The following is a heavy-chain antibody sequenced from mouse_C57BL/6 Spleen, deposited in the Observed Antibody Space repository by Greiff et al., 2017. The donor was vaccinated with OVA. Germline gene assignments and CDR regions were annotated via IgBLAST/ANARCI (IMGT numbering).Heavy chain of an antibody. CDR3: ASPSIYYGYDVRTWFAY. CDR2: IYPGDGDT. J-gene: IGHJ3*01. V-gene: IGHV1-82*01. Sequence: VQLQQSGPELVKPGASVKISCKASGYAFSSSWMNWVKQRPGKGLEWIGRIYPGDGDTNYNGKFKGKATLTADKSSSTAYMQLSSLTSEDSAVYFCASPSIYYGYDVRTWFAYWGQGTLVTVSA. D-gene: IGHD2-2*01. CDR1: GYAFSSSW.